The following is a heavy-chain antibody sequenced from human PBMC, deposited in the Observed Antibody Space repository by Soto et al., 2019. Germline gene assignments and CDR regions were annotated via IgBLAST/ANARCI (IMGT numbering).Heavy chain of an antibody. CDR2: ILVDGRT. J-gene: IGHJ3*02. D-gene: IGHD2-8*02. CDR1: GFICSSYD. Sequence: GGSLRLSCAASGFICSSYDMSWVRQAPGKGLEWVSTILVDGRTFYVDSVKGRFTISRDGSQNTVYLQMNSLTAGDTALYYCAKATATGGGAFDICGQGTMVTVSS. V-gene: IGHV3-23*01. CDR3: AKATATGGGAFDI.